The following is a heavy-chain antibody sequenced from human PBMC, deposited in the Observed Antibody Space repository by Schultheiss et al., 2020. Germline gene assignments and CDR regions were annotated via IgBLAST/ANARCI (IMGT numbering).Heavy chain of an antibody. D-gene: IGHD5-12*01. CDR3: ARVEVDIVATIGYYGMDV. Sequence: ASVKVSCKASGYTFTGYYMHWVRQAPGQGLEWMGWINPNSGGTNYAQKFQGWVTMTRDTSISTAYMELSRLRSDDTAVYYCARVEVDIVATIGYYGMDVWGQGTTVTVSS. V-gene: IGHV1-2*04. CDR2: INPNSGGT. CDR1: GYTFTGYY. J-gene: IGHJ6*02.